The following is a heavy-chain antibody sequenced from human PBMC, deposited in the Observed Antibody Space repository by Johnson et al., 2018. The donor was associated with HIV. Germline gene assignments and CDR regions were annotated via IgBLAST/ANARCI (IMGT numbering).Heavy chain of an antibody. D-gene: IGHD1-26*01. CDR1: GFTFSSYW. J-gene: IGHJ3*02. CDR2: IYSGGST. V-gene: IGHV3-66*01. Sequence: VQLVESGGGLVQSGGSLRLSCAASGFTFSSYWMHWVRQGPGKGLVWVSVIYSGGSTYYADSVKGRFTISRDNSKNTLYLQMNSLRAEDTAVYYCASAKSGSFDAFDIWGQGTMVTVSS. CDR3: ASAKSGSFDAFDI.